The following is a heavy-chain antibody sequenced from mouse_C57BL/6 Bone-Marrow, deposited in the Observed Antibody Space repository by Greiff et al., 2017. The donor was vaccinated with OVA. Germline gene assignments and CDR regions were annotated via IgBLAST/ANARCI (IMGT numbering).Heavy chain of an antibody. J-gene: IGHJ3*01. Sequence: VKLQESGAELVRPGASVKLSCKASGSTFTDYYINWVKQRPGQGLEWIARIYPGSGNTYYNEKFKGKATLTAEKSSSTAYMQLSSLTSEDSAVYFCARSPFAYWGQGTLVTVSA. CDR2: IYPGSGNT. CDR1: GSTFTDYY. CDR3: ARSPFAY. V-gene: IGHV1-76*01.